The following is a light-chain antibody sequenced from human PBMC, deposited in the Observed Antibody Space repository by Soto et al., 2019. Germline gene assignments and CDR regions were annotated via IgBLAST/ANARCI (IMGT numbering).Light chain of an antibody. CDR2: EIN. CDR1: SXDVGAYDY. V-gene: IGLV2-8*01. J-gene: IGLJ1*01. CDR3: SSFAGSNNSPYV. Sequence: QSLLTQPPSASWSPGQSLTISCTGTSXDVGAYDYVSCYQQHPGKAPKLMIYEINKRASGVPDRFSGSNSGNTASLTVSGLQAEDEDDYYCSSFAGSNNSPYVFGTGTNVTVL.